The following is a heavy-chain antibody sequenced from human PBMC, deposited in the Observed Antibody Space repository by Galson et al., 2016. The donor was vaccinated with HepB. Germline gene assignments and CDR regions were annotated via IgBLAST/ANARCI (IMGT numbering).Heavy chain of an antibody. V-gene: IGHV3-30*18. CDR1: GFTFGNHG. CDR3: TKELRPPFGVILISYNMDV. J-gene: IGHJ6*02. Sequence: SLRLSCAASGFTFGNHGMHWVRKAPGKGLEWVAVISYGGSNKYYADSVKGRFTISRDNSKNRLYLQMNSLRPEDTAVYFCTKELRPPFGVILISYNMDVWGQGTTVTVSS. D-gene: IGHD3-3*01. CDR2: ISYGGSNK.